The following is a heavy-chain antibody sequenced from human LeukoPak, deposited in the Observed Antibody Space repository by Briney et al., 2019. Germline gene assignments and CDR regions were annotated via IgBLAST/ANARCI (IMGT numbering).Heavy chain of an antibody. CDR1: GFTFSSYN. CDR3: ARGDTAMVDYYYYMDV. D-gene: IGHD5-18*01. CDR2: ISSRSFTI. V-gene: IGHV3-48*04. J-gene: IGHJ6*03. Sequence: GGSLRLSCAASGFTFSSYNMYWVRQAPGKGLEWVSYISSRSFTIYYADSVKGRFTISRDNAKNSLYLQMNSLRTEDTAVYYCARGDTAMVDYYYYMDVWGKGTTVTISS.